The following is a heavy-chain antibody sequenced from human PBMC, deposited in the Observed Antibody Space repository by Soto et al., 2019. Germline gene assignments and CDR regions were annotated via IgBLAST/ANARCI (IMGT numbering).Heavy chain of an antibody. CDR1: GFTFSSYS. J-gene: IGHJ4*02. D-gene: IGHD2-15*01. CDR3: ARGPPLYCSGGSCYGGDY. V-gene: IGHV3-48*01. CDR2: ISSSSSTI. Sequence: GGSLRLSCAASGFTFSSYSMNWVRQAPGKGLEWVSYISSSSSTIYYADSVKGRFTISRDNAKNSLYLQMNSLRAEDTAVYYCARGPPLYCSGGSCYGGDYWGQGTLVTVSS.